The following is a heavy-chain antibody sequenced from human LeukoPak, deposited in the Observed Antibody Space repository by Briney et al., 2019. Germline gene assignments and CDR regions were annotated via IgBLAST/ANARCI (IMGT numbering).Heavy chain of an antibody. CDR3: ARDGGGYSYGSGFDY. J-gene: IGHJ4*02. CDR2: IYYSGST. CDR1: GGSISSYY. V-gene: IGHV4-59*01. D-gene: IGHD5-18*01. Sequence: KPSETLSLTCTVSGGSISSYYWTWIRQPPGKGLEWIGYIYYSGSTNYNPSLKSRVTISVDTSKNQFSLKLSSVTAADTAVYYCARDGGGYSYGSGFDYWGQGTLVTVSS.